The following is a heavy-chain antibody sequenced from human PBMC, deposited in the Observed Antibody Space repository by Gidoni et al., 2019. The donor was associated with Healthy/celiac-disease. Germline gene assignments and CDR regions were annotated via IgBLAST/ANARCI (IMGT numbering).Heavy chain of an antibody. D-gene: IGHD4-17*01. CDR3: ARDRSGDTVTNYGMDV. J-gene: IGHJ6*02. CDR2: IYYSGST. V-gene: IGHV4-59*01. Sequence: QVQLQQSGPGLVKPSATLSPTSTVSGCSISRYYWSWIRQPPGQGLEWIGYIYYSGSTTYNPSHKSRVTISVDTSKNQFSLKLSSVTAADTAVYYCARDRSGDTVTNYGMDVWGQGTTVTVSS. CDR1: GCSISRYY.